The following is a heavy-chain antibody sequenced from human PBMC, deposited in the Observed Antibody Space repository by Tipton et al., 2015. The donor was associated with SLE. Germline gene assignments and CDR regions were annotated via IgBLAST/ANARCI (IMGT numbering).Heavy chain of an antibody. V-gene: IGHV4-39*02. D-gene: IGHD5-24*01. CDR1: GASISGSSYY. CDR3: VTSLGRWLQLSAFDF. J-gene: IGHJ3*01. CDR2: IFYSGST. Sequence: TLSLTCTVSGASISGSSYYWGWIRQPPGKGLEWIGSIFYSGSTDYNPSLQSRVTMSLDTSKNHFSLNLTSVTAADTAVYYCVTSLGRWLQLSAFDFWGQGTIVTVSS.